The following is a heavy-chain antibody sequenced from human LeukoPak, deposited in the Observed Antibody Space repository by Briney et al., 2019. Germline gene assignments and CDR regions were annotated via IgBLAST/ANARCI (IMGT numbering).Heavy chain of an antibody. CDR2: IYHSGST. Sequence: SETLSLTCAVSGYSISSGYYWGWIRQPPGKGLEWIGSIYHSGSTYYNPSLKSRVTISVDTSKNQFSLKLSSVTAADTAVYYCARGGWLKSFNYYFDCWGQGTLVTVSS. CDR1: GYSISSGYY. D-gene: IGHD5-24*01. J-gene: IGHJ4*02. CDR3: ARGGWLKSFNYYFDC. V-gene: IGHV4-38-2*01.